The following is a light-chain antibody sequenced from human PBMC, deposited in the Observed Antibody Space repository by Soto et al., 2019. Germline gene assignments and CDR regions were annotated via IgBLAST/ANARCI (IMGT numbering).Light chain of an antibody. J-gene: IGKJ4*01. CDR1: QSVRSN. CDR2: GAS. CDR3: QKYNSAPLT. V-gene: IGKV3-15*01. Sequence: GMTQSPATMSVSPGERATLSCRASQSVRSNLAWYQQKPGQAPRLLIYGASTRATGIPARFSGSGSGTDFTLTISSLQPEDVAAYYCQKYNSAPLTFGGGTKV.